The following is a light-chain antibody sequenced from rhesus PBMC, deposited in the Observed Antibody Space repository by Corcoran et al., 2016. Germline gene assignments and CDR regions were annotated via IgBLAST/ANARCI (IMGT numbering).Light chain of an antibody. J-gene: IGKJ4*01. CDR3: QQHNSHP. V-gene: IGKV1-44*01. Sequence: DIQMTQSPSSLSASVGDRVTITCRASQTISSYLAWYQQKPGKVPNLLIYAASSLESGVPSRFSGSGSGTDFTLTISSLQPEDFATYYCQQHNSHPFGGGTKVEIK. CDR2: AAS. CDR1: QTISSY.